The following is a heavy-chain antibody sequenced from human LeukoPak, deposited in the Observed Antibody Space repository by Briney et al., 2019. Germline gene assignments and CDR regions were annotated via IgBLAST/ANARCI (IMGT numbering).Heavy chain of an antibody. D-gene: IGHD3-10*01. Sequence: PGGSLRLSCAASGFTFSSYAMSWVRQAPGKGLEWVSAISGSGGSTYYADSVEGRFTISRDNSKNTLYLQMNSLRAEDTAVYYCAKPSTSRNYYGSGSYYPDWGQGTLVTVSS. CDR2: ISGSGGST. J-gene: IGHJ4*02. CDR3: AKPSTSRNYYGSGSYYPD. CDR1: GFTFSSYA. V-gene: IGHV3-23*01.